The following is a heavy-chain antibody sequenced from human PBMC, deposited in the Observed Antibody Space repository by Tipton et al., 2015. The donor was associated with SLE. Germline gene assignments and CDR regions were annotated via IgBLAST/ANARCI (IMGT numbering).Heavy chain of an antibody. CDR2: ISSSGTFI. D-gene: IGHD2-15*01. CDR1: GFTFSTHS. J-gene: IGHJ4*02. Sequence: GSLRLSCAASGFTFSTHSMNWVRQAPGKGLECVSAISSSGTFIYYTDSVKGRFTVSRDNAQNSLYLQMNGLRAEDTAVYYCAREGDCIGGTCSYPGASWGQGTLVTVSS. V-gene: IGHV3-21*03. CDR3: AREGDCIGGTCSYPGAS.